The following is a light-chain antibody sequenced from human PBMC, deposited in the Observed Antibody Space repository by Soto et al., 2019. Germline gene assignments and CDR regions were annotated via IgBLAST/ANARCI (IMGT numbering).Light chain of an antibody. J-gene: IGKJ5*01. Sequence: EIVLTQSPGTLSLSPVERATLSCRASQSASSSYLAWYQQKPGQAPRLLIYGASTRATGIPDRFSGSGSGTDFSLTISRLEPEDFAVYYCQQYGKSPQITFGQGTRLEI. CDR2: GAS. CDR1: QSASSSY. V-gene: IGKV3-20*01. CDR3: QQYGKSPQIT.